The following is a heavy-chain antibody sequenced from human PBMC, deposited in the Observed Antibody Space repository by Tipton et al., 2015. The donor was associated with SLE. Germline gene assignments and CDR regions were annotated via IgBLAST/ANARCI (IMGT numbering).Heavy chain of an antibody. CDR3: ARVLQSGDAFDI. Sequence: QVQLVQSGAEVKKPGASVKVSCKASGYTFNSYYIHWVRQAPGQGLEWMGIINPGGGSTTYSQKFQGRVTMTRDTSTSTVYMELSSLGSEDTAVYYCARVLQSGDAFDIWGQGTMVTVSS. J-gene: IGHJ3*02. CDR1: GYTFNSYY. CDR2: INPGGGST. D-gene: IGHD4-11*01. V-gene: IGHV1-46*02.